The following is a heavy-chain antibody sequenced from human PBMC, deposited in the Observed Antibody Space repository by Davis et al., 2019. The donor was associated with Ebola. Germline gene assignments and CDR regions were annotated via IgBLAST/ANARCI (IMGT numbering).Heavy chain of an antibody. CDR2: VSWNGSRT. V-gene: IGHV3-35*01. CDR3: AKAQGSSGWYAFDY. J-gene: IGHJ4*02. D-gene: IGHD6-19*01. CDR1: GFTFSNSD. Sequence: GESLKISCAASGFTFSNSDMNWVHQAPGKGLEWVSGVSWNGSRTHYADSVKGRFIISRDNSRNTLYLQMNSLRAEDTAVYYCAKAQGSSGWYAFDYWGQGTLVTVSS.